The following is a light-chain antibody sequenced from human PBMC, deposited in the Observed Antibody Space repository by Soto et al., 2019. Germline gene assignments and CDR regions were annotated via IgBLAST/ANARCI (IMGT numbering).Light chain of an antibody. CDR2: EVS. CDR3: NSYAGSSNYV. CDR1: SSDVGDYNY. V-gene: IGLV2-8*01. J-gene: IGLJ1*01. Sequence: QSALTQPPSASGSPGQSVTISCTGTSSDVGDYNYVSWYQQHPGKAPKLMIYEVSKRPSGVPDRFSGSKSGSTASLTVSGLQAEDEADYFCNSYAGSSNYVFGTGTKVTGL.